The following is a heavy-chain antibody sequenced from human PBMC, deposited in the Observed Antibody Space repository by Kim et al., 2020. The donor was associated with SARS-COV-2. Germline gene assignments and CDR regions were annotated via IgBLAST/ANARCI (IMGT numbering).Heavy chain of an antibody. CDR3: ASSLRYFDWLYFDY. V-gene: IGHV4-59*01. J-gene: IGHJ4*02. CDR2: IYYSGST. CDR1: GGSISSYY. D-gene: IGHD3-9*01. Sequence: SETLSLTCTVSGGSISSYYWSWIRQPPGKGLEWIGYIYYSGSTNYNPSLKSRVTISVDTSKNQFSLKLSSVTAADAAVYYCASSLRYFDWLYFDYWGQGTLVTVSS.